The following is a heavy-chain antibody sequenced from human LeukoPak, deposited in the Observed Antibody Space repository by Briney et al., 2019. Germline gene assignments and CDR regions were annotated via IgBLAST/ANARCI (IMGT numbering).Heavy chain of an antibody. V-gene: IGHV4-31*03. Sequence: SQTLSLTCTVSGGSISSGGYYWSWIRQHPGKGLEWIGCIYYSGSTYYNPSLKSRVTISVDTSKNQFSLKLSSVTATDTAVYYCARGPAAAANYWGQGTLVTVSS. CDR1: GGSISSGGYY. D-gene: IGHD6-13*01. CDR3: ARGPAAAANY. CDR2: IYYSGST. J-gene: IGHJ4*02.